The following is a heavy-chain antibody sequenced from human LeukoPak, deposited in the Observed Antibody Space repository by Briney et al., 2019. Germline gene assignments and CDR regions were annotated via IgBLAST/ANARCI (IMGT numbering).Heavy chain of an antibody. CDR1: GFTFSSYA. J-gene: IGHJ4*02. Sequence: GGSLRLSCAASGFTFSSYAMSWVRQAPGKGLEWVSAISGSGGSTYYADSVKGWFTISRDNSKNTLYLQMNSLRAEDTAVYYCAKDSRRMVITLFGYWGQGTLVTVSS. D-gene: IGHD3-22*01. CDR3: AKDSRRMVITLFGY. V-gene: IGHV3-23*01. CDR2: ISGSGGST.